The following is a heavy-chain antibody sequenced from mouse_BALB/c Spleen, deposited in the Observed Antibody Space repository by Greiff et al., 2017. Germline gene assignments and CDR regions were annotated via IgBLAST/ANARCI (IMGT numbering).Heavy chain of an antibody. J-gene: IGHJ2*01. CDR2: IWGDGST. CDR3: AREKYGNYAYYFDY. V-gene: IGHV2-6-7*01. Sequence: VNVVESGPGLVAPSQSLSITCTVSGFSLTGYGVNWVRQPPGKGLEWLGMIWGDGSTDYNSALKSRLSISKDNSKSQVFLKMNSLQTDDTARYYCAREKYGNYAYYFDYWGQGTTLTVSS. CDR1: GFSLTGYG. D-gene: IGHD2-10*02.